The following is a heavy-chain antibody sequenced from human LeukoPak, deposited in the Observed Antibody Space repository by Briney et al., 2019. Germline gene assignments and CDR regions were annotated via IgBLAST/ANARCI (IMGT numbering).Heavy chain of an antibody. CDR2: ISGSDRIT. CDR3: AKELVPAAILRVDYYYGMDV. D-gene: IGHD2-2*02. Sequence: GGSLRLSCAATGFTFKNYAMSWVRQAPGKGLECVSGISGSDRITYYADSVKGRFTISRDNAKNSLYLQMNSLRAEDTALYYCAKELVPAAILRVDYYYGMDVWGQGTTVTVSS. V-gene: IGHV3-23*01. CDR1: GFTFKNYA. J-gene: IGHJ6*02.